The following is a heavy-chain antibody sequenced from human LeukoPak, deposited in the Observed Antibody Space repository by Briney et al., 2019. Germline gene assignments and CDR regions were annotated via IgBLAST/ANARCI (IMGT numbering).Heavy chain of an antibody. J-gene: IGHJ4*02. D-gene: IGHD3-10*01. CDR1: GFTFSSYA. Sequence: PGRSPRLSCAASGFTFSSYAMHWVRQAPGKGLEWAAVISYDGSNKYYADSVKGRFTISRDNSKDTLSLQMNSLRADDTAVYYCAKDRGGVGYYSDYWGQGTLVTVSS. V-gene: IGHV3-30-3*01. CDR2: ISYDGSNK. CDR3: AKDRGGVGYYSDY.